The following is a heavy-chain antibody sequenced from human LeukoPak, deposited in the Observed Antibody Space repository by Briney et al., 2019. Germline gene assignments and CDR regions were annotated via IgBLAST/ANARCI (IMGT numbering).Heavy chain of an antibody. J-gene: IGHJ5*02. CDR2: ISYTGST. D-gene: IGHD3-10*01. V-gene: IGHV4-59*01. CDR3: ARDDYRGVTNFNP. Sequence: SETLSLTCTVSGGSISPYFWSWFRQPPGKGLEWIGYISYTGSTIYSPSLKSRVTISVDTSKNQFSLQLTSVTAADTAVYYCARDDYRGVTNFNPWGQGTLVTVSS. CDR1: GGSISPYF.